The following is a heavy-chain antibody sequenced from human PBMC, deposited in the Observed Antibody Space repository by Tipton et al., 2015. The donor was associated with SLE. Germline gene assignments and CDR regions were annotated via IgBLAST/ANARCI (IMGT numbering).Heavy chain of an antibody. J-gene: IGHJ4*02. V-gene: IGHV4-31*03. CDR3: ARRLNWNCLDY. CDR2: SYYGGST. Sequence: TLSLTCTVSGDSMSSGGYYWSWIRQHPGKGLEWIGYSYYGGSTYYNPSLESRVTISVDTSKNQFSLKVSSVTAADTAVYYCARRLNWNCLDYWGQGTLVTASS. CDR1: GDSMSSGGYY. D-gene: IGHD1-7*01.